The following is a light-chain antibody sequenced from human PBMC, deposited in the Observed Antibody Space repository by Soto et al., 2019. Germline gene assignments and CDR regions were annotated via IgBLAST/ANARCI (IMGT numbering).Light chain of an antibody. CDR1: QSISSW. V-gene: IGKV1-5*01. J-gene: IGKJ1*01. CDR2: DAS. CDR3: QQYNSPRT. Sequence: DIQMTQSPSTLSASVGDRVTITCRASQSISSWLAWYQQKPGKAPKLLIYDASSLESGVPSRFSGSGSGTEFTLTISGLQPDDFATYYCQQYNSPRTFGQGTKVEIK.